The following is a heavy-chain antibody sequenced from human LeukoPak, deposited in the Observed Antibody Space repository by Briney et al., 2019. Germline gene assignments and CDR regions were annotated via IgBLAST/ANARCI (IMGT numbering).Heavy chain of an antibody. CDR3: ARDLNAAL. Sequence: PETLSLTCTVSGVSISTNDWSWIRQPAGKGLEWIGRFYISGSTDYNPALKRRGIISADTSKNQFSLMLTYVPAADTAVYYCARDLNAALWVQATLVTVSS. CDR2: FYISGST. CDR1: GVSISTND. J-gene: IGHJ4*02. V-gene: IGHV4-4*07.